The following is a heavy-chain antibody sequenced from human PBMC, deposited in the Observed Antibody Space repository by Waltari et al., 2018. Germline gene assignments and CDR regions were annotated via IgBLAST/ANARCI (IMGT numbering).Heavy chain of an antibody. Sequence: EVQLVETGGGLIQPGGSLRLSCAASGFTVSSNYMSWVRQAPGKGLEWVSVIDSGGSMYYADSVKGRFTIPRDNSKNTLYLQMNSLRAEDTAVYYWAREGGEWLRGGLDYWGQGTLVTVSS. CDR1: GFTVSSNY. V-gene: IGHV3-53*02. CDR2: IDSGGSM. J-gene: IGHJ4*02. D-gene: IGHD5-12*01. CDR3: AREGGEWLRGGLDY.